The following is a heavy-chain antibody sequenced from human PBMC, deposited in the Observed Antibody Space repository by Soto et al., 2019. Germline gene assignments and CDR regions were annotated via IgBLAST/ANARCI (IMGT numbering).Heavy chain of an antibody. CDR3: ARDREAGYNFYYGMDV. V-gene: IGHV4-4*07. CDR1: GADINTYS. D-gene: IGHD6-19*01. J-gene: IGHJ6*02. CDR2: IYTSASI. Sequence: SETLSLTCSVSGADINTYSWTWIRQPAGKGLEWIGRIYTSASINYSPSLKGRVTLSVDTSTNQVSLRLASVTAADTAIYYCARDREAGYNFYYGMDVWGQGTTVTVSS.